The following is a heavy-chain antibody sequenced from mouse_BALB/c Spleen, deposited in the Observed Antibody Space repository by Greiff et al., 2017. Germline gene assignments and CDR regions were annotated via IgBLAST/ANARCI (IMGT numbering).Heavy chain of an antibody. CDR1: GFSLTSYG. D-gene: IGHD1-1*01. CDR3: ARDSLYYYGSSPFAY. Sequence: VQGVESGPGLVAPSQSLSITCTVSGFSLTSYGVHWVRQPPGKGLEWLGVIWAGGSTNYNSALMSRLSISKDNSKSQVFLKMNSLQTDDTAMYYCARDSLYYYGSSPFAYWGQGTLVTVSA. V-gene: IGHV2-9*02. J-gene: IGHJ3*01. CDR2: IWAGGST.